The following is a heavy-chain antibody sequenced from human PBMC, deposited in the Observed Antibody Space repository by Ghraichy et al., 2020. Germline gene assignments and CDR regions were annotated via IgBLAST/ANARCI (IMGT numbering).Heavy chain of an antibody. V-gene: IGHV3-30*18. CDR3: VKDLTSGAYASDYFDY. CDR2: TSYDGTYK. J-gene: IGHJ4*02. D-gene: IGHD3-10*01. CDR1: GFAFSTYA. Sequence: GESLNISCAASGFAFSTYAMRWVRQAPGKGLVWVASTSYDGTYKHYEDSVKGRFTISRDNSKNTLYLQLSSLRTEDTAMYFCVKDLTSGAYASDYFDYWGQGTLVSVSS.